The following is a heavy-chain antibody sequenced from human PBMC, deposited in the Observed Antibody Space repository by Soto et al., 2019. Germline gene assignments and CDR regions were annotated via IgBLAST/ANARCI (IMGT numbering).Heavy chain of an antibody. CDR3: ARPYYDILTGFQGPYYYGMDV. Sequence: SETLSHTYTVSDGYISSSSYYWGWIRQPPGKGLEWIGSIYYSGSTYYNPSLKSRVTISVDTSKNQFSLKLSSVTAADTAVYYCARPYYDILTGFQGPYYYGMDVWGQGTTVTVSS. V-gene: IGHV4-39*01. J-gene: IGHJ6*02. CDR1: DGYISSSSYY. CDR2: IYYSGST. D-gene: IGHD3-9*01.